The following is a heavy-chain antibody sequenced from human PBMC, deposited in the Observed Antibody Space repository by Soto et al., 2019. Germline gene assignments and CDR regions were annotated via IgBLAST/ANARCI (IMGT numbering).Heavy chain of an antibody. Sequence: SETLSLTCTVSGGSISSYYWNWIRQPPGKGLEWIGYIYYSGSTNYNPSLKSRVTISIDTPKNQLSLKLNSVTAADTAVYYCATGSCSGRYSYNFFHPWGQGTLVTVSS. D-gene: IGHD3-10*02. V-gene: IGHV4-59*01. CDR2: IYYSGST. CDR3: ATGSCSGRYSYNFFHP. CDR1: GGSISSYY. J-gene: IGHJ5*02.